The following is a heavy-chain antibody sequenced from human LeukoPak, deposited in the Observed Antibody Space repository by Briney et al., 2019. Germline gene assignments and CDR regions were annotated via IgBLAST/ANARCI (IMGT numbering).Heavy chain of an antibody. D-gene: IGHD3-22*01. CDR3: ARQNYYDSSGYYSDDAFDI. CDR2: ISSSSSTI. CDR1: GFTFSSYS. V-gene: IGHV3-48*01. J-gene: IGHJ3*02. Sequence: PGGSLRLSCAASGFTFSSYSMNWVRQAPGKGLEWVSYISSSSSTIYYADSVKGRFTISRDNAKNSLYLQMNSLRAEDTAVYYCARQNYYDSSGYYSDDAFDIWGQGTMVTVSS.